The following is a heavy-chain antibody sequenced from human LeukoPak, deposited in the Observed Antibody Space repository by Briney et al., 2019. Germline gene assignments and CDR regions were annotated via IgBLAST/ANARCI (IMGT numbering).Heavy chain of an antibody. J-gene: IGHJ3*02. D-gene: IGHD1-26*01. Sequence: GGSLRLSCEASGFTLSSYVMIWVRRAPGRGLQWVSVMSEDGRTYYADSVKGRFTISRDNSKNTLYLQMNSLRAEDTAVYYCAKTLRELSGGAFDIWGQGTMVTVSS. CDR3: AKTLRELSGGAFDI. CDR2: MSEDGRT. V-gene: IGHV3-23*01. CDR1: GFTLSSYV.